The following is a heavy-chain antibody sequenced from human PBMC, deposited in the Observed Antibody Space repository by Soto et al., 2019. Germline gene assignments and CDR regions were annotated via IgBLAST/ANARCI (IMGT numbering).Heavy chain of an antibody. V-gene: IGHV4-30-4*01. J-gene: IGHJ6*02. CDR3: ARDSRPAGNTGGYYRYSMDV. D-gene: IGHD2-8*02. CDR1: GGSISSSDYY. Sequence: SETLSLTCTVSGGSISSSDYYWSWIRQPPGKGLEWIGYIYYSGSTNSSPSLKSRVTISADTSKNQFSLQLSSVTAADTAVYYCARDSRPAGNTGGYYRYSMDVWGQGTTVTVFS. CDR2: IYYSGST.